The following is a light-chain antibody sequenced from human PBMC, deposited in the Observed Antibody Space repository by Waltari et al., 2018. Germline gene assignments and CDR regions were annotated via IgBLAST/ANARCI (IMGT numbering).Light chain of an antibody. Sequence: SYELTQPPSVSVSPGQTARITCSGDALSKKYVYWYQQKSGQAPVMVVYEDIKRPSGIPGRVSGSSSGTVATLTISGAQVDDEGDYYCYSSDSSSTTMVFGGGTTLTVL. CDR2: EDI. V-gene: IGLV3-10*01. CDR1: ALSKKY. CDR3: YSSDSSSTTMV. J-gene: IGLJ2*01.